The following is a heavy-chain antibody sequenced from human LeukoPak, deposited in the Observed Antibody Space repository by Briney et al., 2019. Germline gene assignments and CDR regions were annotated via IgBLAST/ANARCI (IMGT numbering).Heavy chain of an antibody. Sequence: ASVKVSCKTSGYTFTTYGISWVRQAPGQGLEWMGWISTYNGNTNYAQKLQGRVTMTTDTSTSTAYMELRSLISDDAAVYYCARGDNYGDYWGLYWGQGTLVTVSS. CDR3: ARGDNYGDYWGLY. CDR1: GYTFTTYG. D-gene: IGHD4-17*01. J-gene: IGHJ4*02. V-gene: IGHV1-18*01. CDR2: ISTYNGNT.